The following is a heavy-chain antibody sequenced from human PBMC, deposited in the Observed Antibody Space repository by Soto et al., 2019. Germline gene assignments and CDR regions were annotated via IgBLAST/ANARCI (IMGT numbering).Heavy chain of an antibody. CDR1: GFTFSSYS. J-gene: IGHJ4*02. CDR3: AGAPYYYVSRGYYAY. CDR2: ISSSSSYI. V-gene: IGHV3-21*01. D-gene: IGHD3-22*01. Sequence: EVQLVESGGGLVKPGGSLRLSCAASGFTFSSYSMNWVRQAPGKGLEWVSSISSSSSYIYYADSVKGRFTISRDNAKNSLYLQMNRLRAEDTALYSCAGAPYYYVSRGYYAYWGQGTLVTVSS.